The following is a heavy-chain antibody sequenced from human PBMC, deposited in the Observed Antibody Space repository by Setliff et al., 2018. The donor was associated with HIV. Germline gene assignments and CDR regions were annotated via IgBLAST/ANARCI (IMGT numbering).Heavy chain of an antibody. CDR3: AKSIVGGTTHAFDL. CDR2: IYYSGST. CDR1: DDSMTSNY. J-gene: IGHJ3*01. D-gene: IGHD1-26*01. Sequence: PSETLSLTCTVSDDSMTSNYWSWIRQPPGKGLEWIGYIYYSGSTNYNPSLKSRVTISVDTTKNQFSLKVKSVTAADTAVYYCAKSIVGGTTHAFDLWGQGTMVTVSS. V-gene: IGHV4-59*12.